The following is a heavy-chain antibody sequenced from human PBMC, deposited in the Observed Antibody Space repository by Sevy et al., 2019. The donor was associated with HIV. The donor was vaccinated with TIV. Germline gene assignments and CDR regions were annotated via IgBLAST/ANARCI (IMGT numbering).Heavy chain of an antibody. J-gene: IGHJ3*02. CDR3: AKDYDSSGYYLAGAAFDI. CDR1: GFTFSSYA. V-gene: IGHV3-23*01. CDR2: ISGSGGST. D-gene: IGHD3-22*01. Sequence: GGSLRLSCAASGFTFSSYAMSWVRQAPGKGLEWVSAISGSGGSTYYADSVKGRFTISRDNSKNTLYLQMNSLRAEDTAVCYCAKDYDSSGYYLAGAAFDIWGQGTMVTVSS.